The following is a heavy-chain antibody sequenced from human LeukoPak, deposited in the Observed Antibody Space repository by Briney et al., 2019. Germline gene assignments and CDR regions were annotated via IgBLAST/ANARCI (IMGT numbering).Heavy chain of an antibody. CDR3: ARVLRYYYGSGSYERQGYYYMGV. CDR2: INHSGST. Sequence: SETLSLTCAVYGGSFSGYYWSWIRQPPGKGLEWIGEINHSGSTNYNPSLKSRVTISVDTSKNQFSLKLSSVTAADTAVYYCARVLRYYYGSGSYERQGYYYMGVWGKGTTVTVSS. CDR1: GGSFSGYY. J-gene: IGHJ6*03. D-gene: IGHD3-10*01. V-gene: IGHV4-34*01.